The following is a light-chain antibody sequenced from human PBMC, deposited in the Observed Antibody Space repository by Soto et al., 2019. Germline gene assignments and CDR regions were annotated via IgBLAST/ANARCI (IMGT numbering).Light chain of an antibody. Sequence: EIVLTQSPRTLSLSPRERSTLSYMASQSVSNNYLAWYQQKPGQAPRLLIYGASNRATGIPDRFSGSGSGTDFTLTISSLEPEDFAVYYCQQRSNWPFTFGQGTRLEIK. CDR1: QSVSNNY. CDR2: GAS. J-gene: IGKJ5*01. CDR3: QQRSNWPFT. V-gene: IGKV3D-20*02.